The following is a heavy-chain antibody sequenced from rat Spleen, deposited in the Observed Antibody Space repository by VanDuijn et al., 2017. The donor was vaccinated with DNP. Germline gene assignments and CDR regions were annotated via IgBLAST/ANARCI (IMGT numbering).Heavy chain of an antibody. CDR2: ITSGSGTT. CDR3: ARVGDLHDGGDGDVLDV. J-gene: IGHJ4*01. Sequence: EVQLVESGGDLVHPGRSLKLSCVASGFTFSYYWMAWVRQVPGKGLEWIASITSGSGTTSYPDSVKGRFTISRDDAKDTLSLQMNSLRSEDTATYYCARVGDLHDGGDGDVLDVWGQGTSVTVSS. V-gene: IGHV5-31*01. D-gene: IGHD1-12*02. CDR1: GFTFSYYW.